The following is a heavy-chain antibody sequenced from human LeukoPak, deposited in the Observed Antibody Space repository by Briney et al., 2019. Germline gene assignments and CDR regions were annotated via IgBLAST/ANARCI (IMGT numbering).Heavy chain of an antibody. CDR3: ARALAGSGYLFDY. V-gene: IGHV6-1*01. CDR2: TYYRSKWYN. D-gene: IGHD3-22*01. CDR1: GDSVSSNSAA. Sequence: SQTLSLTCAISGDSVSSNSAAWNWIRQSPPRGLEWLGRTYYRSKWYNDYAVSVKSRITINPDTSKNQFSLQLNSVTPEDTAVYYCARALAGSGYLFDYWGQGTLVTVSS. J-gene: IGHJ4*02.